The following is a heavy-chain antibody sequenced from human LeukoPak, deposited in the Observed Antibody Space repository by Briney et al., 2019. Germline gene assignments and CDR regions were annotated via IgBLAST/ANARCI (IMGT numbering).Heavy chain of an antibody. CDR3: ARVRSGYYRWGAFDI. Sequence: PGGSLRLSCAASGFTLSSYSMNWVRQAPGKGLEWVSSISSSSSYIYYADSVKGRFTISRDNAKNSLYLQMNSLRAEDTAVYYCARVRSGYYRWGAFDIWGQGTMVTVSS. CDR2: ISSSSSYI. V-gene: IGHV3-21*01. J-gene: IGHJ3*02. D-gene: IGHD3-3*01. CDR1: GFTLSSYS.